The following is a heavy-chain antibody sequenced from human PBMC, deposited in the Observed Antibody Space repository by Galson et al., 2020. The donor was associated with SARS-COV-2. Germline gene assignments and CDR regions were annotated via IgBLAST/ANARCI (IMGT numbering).Heavy chain of an antibody. J-gene: IGHJ3*02. Sequence: ASVKVSCKASGYTFTSYDINWVRQATGQGLEWMGWMNPNSGTTGYAQKFQGRVTMTRNTSISTAYMELSSLRSEDTAVYYCARAPLYYDYVWGSYRRRSDAFDIWGQGTRVTVAS. CDR3: ARAPLYYDYVWGSYRRRSDAFDI. V-gene: IGHV1-8*01. CDR2: MNPNSGTT. CDR1: GYTFTSYD. D-gene: IGHD3-16*02.